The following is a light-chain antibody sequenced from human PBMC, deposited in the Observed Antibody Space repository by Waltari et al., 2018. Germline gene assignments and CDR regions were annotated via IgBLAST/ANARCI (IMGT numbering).Light chain of an antibody. CDR2: DAS. CDR1: ESIASH. V-gene: IGKV3-11*01. CDR3: QQGSMWPLT. J-gene: IGKJ4*01. Sequence: EIVLTQSPATLSLSPGQRATLSCRASESIASHLAWFRQKPGQPPRLLIYDASTRATGIPARFSGSGFGTDFTRTISSLEPEDFAVYFCQQGSMWPLTFGGGTTVEIK.